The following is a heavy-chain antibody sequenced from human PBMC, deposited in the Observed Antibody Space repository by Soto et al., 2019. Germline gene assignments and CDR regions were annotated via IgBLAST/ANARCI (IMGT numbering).Heavy chain of an antibody. V-gene: IGHV3-74*01. CDR1: GFTFFAYW. CDR2: INSDGSHT. D-gene: IGHD4-17*01. Sequence: EVQLVESGGGLVQPGGSLRLSCAASGFTFFAYWIHWVRQVPGKGLVWVSRINSDGSHTSYADSVRGRFTISRDNSQNTVSLQMNSMTAEDKDVYYCAKEGDYGASAGDNWFDSWGQGSLVTVSS. CDR3: AKEGDYGASAGDNWFDS. J-gene: IGHJ5*01.